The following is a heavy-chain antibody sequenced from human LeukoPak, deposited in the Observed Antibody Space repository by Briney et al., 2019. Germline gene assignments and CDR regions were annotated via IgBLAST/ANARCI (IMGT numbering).Heavy chain of an antibody. Sequence: PGGSLRLSCAASGFTFSSYSMNWVRQAPGKGLEWVSYISSSSSVIYHADSVKGRFTISRDNAKNSLYLQMNSLRTEDTAVYYCVRDGSSWGNFDYWGQGTLVSVSS. J-gene: IGHJ4*02. D-gene: IGHD7-27*01. V-gene: IGHV3-48*01. CDR1: GFTFSSYS. CDR2: ISSSSSVI. CDR3: VRDGSSWGNFDY.